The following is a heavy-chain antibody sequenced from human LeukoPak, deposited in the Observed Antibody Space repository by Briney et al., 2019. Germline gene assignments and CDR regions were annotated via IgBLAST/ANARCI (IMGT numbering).Heavy chain of an antibody. CDR3: ARYSHGSAASGCV. J-gene: IGHJ6*02. D-gene: IGHD5-18*01. CDR2: ISPNSGGT. Sequence: GASVKVSCKASGYTFTGYYMHWVRQAPGQGLEWMGWISPNSGGTNYAQKFQGRVTMTRDTSISTAYMELSRLRSDDTAVYYCARYSHGSAASGCVWGQGTTVTVSS. V-gene: IGHV1-2*02. CDR1: GYTFTGYY.